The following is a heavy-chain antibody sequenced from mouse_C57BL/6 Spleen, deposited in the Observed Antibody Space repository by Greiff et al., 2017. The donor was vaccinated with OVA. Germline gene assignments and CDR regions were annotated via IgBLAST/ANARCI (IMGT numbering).Heavy chain of an antibody. CDR2: ISSGGDYI. J-gene: IGHJ3*01. Sequence: EVQRVESGAGLVKPGGSLKLSCAASGFTFSSYAMSWVRQTPEKRLEWVAYISSGGDYIYYADTVKGRFTISRDNARNTLYLQMSSLKSEDTAMYYCTRVTAQAFDYWGQGTLVTVSA. CDR3: TRVTAQAFDY. D-gene: IGHD3-2*02. V-gene: IGHV5-9-1*02. CDR1: GFTFSSYA.